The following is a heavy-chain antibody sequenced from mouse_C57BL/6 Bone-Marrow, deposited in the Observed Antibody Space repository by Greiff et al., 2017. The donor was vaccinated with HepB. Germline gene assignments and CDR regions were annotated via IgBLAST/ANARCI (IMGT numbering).Heavy chain of an antibody. V-gene: IGHV2-9-1*01. D-gene: IGHD2-1*01. Sequence: QVQLKESGPGLVAPSQRLSITCTVSGFSLTSYAISWVRQPPGKGLEWLGVIWTGGGTNYNSALKSRLSISKDNSKSQVFLKMNSLQTDDTARYYCARIYYGNFYWYFDVWGTGTTVTVSS. J-gene: IGHJ1*03. CDR3: ARIYYGNFYWYFDV. CDR2: IWTGGGT. CDR1: GFSLTSYA.